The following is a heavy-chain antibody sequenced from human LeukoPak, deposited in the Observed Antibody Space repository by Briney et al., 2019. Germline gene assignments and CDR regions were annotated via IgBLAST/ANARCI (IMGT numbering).Heavy chain of an antibody. J-gene: IGHJ4*02. CDR3: AKAPTTVGGEAY. V-gene: IGHV3-72*01. CDR1: GFTFSDHY. D-gene: IGHD4-17*01. Sequence: PGGSLRLSCAASGFTFSDHYMDWVRQAPGKGLEWVGRTRNKANSYTTEYAASVKGRFTISRDDSKNSLYLQMNSLRVEDTAVYYCAKAPTTVGGEAYWGQGTLVTVSS. CDR2: TRNKANSYTT.